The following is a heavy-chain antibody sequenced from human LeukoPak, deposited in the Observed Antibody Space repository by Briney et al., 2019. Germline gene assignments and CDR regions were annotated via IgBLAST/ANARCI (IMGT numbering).Heavy chain of an antibody. CDR3: AKSGGYGLIDY. Sequence: SETLSLTCTVSGASISGSGYYWGWIRQPPGKGLEWIGSIYSSGSTYYNASLQSRVTISIETSKNQISLRLNSVTAADTAMYYCAKSGGYGLIDYWGQGTLVTVSS. J-gene: IGHJ4*02. V-gene: IGHV4-39*01. CDR1: GASISGSGYY. D-gene: IGHD1-26*01. CDR2: IYSSGST.